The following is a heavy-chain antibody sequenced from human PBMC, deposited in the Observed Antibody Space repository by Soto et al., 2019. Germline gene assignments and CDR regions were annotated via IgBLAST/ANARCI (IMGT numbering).Heavy chain of an antibody. V-gene: IGHV3-23*01. J-gene: IGHJ4*02. CDR2: ISCSGGST. CDR1: GFTFSSYA. Sequence: VGSLSLSCSASGFTFSSYAMSWVRQAPGKGLEWVSAISCSGGSTYYADSVKGRFTISRDNSKNTLYLQMNSLRAEDTAVYYCAKDRPRMSSGAIYFDYWGQGTLVTVSS. CDR3: AKDRPRMSSGAIYFDY. D-gene: IGHD3-22*01.